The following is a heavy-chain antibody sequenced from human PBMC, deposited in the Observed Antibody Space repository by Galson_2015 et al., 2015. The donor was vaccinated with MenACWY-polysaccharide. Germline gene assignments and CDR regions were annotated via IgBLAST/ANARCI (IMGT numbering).Heavy chain of an antibody. CDR3: AREPVLMSPQYYYYGMDV. D-gene: IGHD2-8*01. Sequence: SVTVSCKASGYTFSGYFMHWVRQAPGHGLEWMGWISPNSGGTNYAQKFQGRVTMTRDTSISTAYMELIRLRSDDTAVYYCAREPVLMSPQYYYYGMDVWGQGTTVTVSS. CDR1: GYTFSGYF. CDR2: ISPNSGGT. V-gene: IGHV1-2*02. J-gene: IGHJ6*02.